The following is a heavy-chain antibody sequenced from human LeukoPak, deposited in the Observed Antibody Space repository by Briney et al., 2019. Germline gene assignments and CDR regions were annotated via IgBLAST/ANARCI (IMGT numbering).Heavy chain of an antibody. J-gene: IGHJ4*02. V-gene: IGHV3-30*03. CDR1: GFTFSSYG. CDR2: ISDGGTNK. Sequence: GGSLRLSCAASGFTFSSYGINWVRHAPGRGLEWVAVISDGGTNKNYADSVKGRFTISRDKSKSTLYLQMHSLRAEDTAVYYCARDSRDKLRFLEWFHETLDFWGQGTLVTVSS. CDR3: ARDSRDKLRFLEWFHETLDF. D-gene: IGHD3-3*01.